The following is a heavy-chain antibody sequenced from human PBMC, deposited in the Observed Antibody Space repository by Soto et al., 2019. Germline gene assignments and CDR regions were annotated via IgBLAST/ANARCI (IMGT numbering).Heavy chain of an antibody. J-gene: IGHJ3*02. CDR3: AKDRVGGVPDAFDI. Sequence: GGSLRLSCAASGFTSTNYVMNWVRQAPGKGLEWVSPISGSGTTTFYADSVKGRFIISRDNSKNTLYLQMNSLRAEDTALYYCAKDRVGGVPDAFDIWGQGTMVTVSS. V-gene: IGHV3-23*01. D-gene: IGHD2-8*01. CDR1: GFTSTNYV. CDR2: ISGSGTTT.